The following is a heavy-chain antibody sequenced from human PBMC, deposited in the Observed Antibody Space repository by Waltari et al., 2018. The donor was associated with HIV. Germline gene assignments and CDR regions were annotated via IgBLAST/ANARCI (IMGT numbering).Heavy chain of an antibody. D-gene: IGHD3-10*01. CDR2: IYTSGST. Sequence: QVQLQESGPGLVKPSETLSLTCTASGGSISSSYWSWIRQPAGKGLEWIGRIYTSGSTNYNPSLKSRVTMSVDTSKNQFSLKLSSVTAADTAVYYCAREGGPTMVRGVIIFDYWGQGTLVTVSS. V-gene: IGHV4-4*07. CDR1: GGSISSSY. J-gene: IGHJ4*02. CDR3: AREGGPTMVRGVIIFDY.